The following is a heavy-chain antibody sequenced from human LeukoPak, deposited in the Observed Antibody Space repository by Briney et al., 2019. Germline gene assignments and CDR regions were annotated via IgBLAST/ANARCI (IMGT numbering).Heavy chain of an antibody. Sequence: GGSLRLSCAASGFTFSTYAMSWVRQAPGKGLEWVSTISGSGGSTYHADSVKGRFTISRDNSKNTLYLQMNSLRPEDTAVYFCAKEGDDDYLDYWGQGTLVTVSS. CDR1: GFTFSTYA. V-gene: IGHV3-23*01. CDR3: AKEGDDDYLDY. CDR2: ISGSGGST. D-gene: IGHD1-26*01. J-gene: IGHJ4*02.